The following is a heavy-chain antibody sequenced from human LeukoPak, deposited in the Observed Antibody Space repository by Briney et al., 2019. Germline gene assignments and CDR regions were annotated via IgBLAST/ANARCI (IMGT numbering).Heavy chain of an antibody. J-gene: IGHJ4*02. D-gene: IGHD3-9*01. CDR1: GFTFCSYG. CDR2: IRYDGSNK. Sequence: SGGSLRLSCAPSGFTFCSYGMHGVREAPDKGVGDVSFIRYDGSNKYYADSVKGRFTISRDNSKNTLYLQMNSLRAEDTAVYYCAKGVDILTGYYDYWGQGTLVTVSS. CDR3: AKGVDILTGYYDY. V-gene: IGHV3-30*02.